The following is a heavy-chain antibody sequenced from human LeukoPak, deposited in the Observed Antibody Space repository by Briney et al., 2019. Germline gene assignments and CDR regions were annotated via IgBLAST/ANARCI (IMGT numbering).Heavy chain of an antibody. Sequence: ASVKVSCKASGYTFTSYGISWVRQAPGQGLEWMGWINPHNGGTKYALKFQGRVTMTSDRSTTTVYMEVTRLRSDGTAVFYCAREAASFGTSLGYMDVWGKGTTVTVSS. CDR3: AREAASFGTSLGYMDV. D-gene: IGHD2-15*01. V-gene: IGHV1-2*02. J-gene: IGHJ6*03. CDR1: GYTFTSYG. CDR2: INPHNGGT.